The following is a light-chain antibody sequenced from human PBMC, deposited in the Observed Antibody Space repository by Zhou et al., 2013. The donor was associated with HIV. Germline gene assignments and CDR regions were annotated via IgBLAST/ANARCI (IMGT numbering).Light chain of an antibody. V-gene: IGKV1-5*03. J-gene: IGKJ4*01. CDR3: QQYSSFLLS. CDR2: KTS. CDR1: ETVGRS. Sequence: IQMTQSPSIVSAFPGDRVTITCRANETVGRSLAWYQQKLGKAPTLLIYKTSTLETGVPSRFSGSGSGIDFTLTITGLQPDDLATYYCQQYSSFLLSFGGGTKVDIK.